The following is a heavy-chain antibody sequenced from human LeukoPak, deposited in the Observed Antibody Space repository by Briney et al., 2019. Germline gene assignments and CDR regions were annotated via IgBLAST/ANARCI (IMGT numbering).Heavy chain of an antibody. CDR3: ARSLSLTSPYFDY. CDR2: IIPIFGTA. Sequence: ASVKVSCKASGGTFSSYAISWVRQAPGQGLEWMGGIIPIFGTANYAQKFQGRVTITTDESTSTAYMELSSLRSEDTAVYYCARSLSLTSPYFDYWGQGTLVTVSS. CDR1: GGTFSSYA. D-gene: IGHD4/OR15-4a*01. V-gene: IGHV1-69*05. J-gene: IGHJ4*02.